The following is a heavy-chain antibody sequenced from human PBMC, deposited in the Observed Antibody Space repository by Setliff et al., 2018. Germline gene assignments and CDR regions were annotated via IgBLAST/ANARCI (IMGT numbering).Heavy chain of an antibody. Sequence: PGGSLRLSCAASGFTFSNAWMSWVRQAPGKGLEWVGQIKRKTDGETTDYAAPVKGRFIISRDDSKRTLYLQMNSLKNEDTALYYCMSTPSGTYSTYYYYYNVDVWGKGTQVTVSS. CDR1: GFTFSNAW. J-gene: IGHJ6*03. CDR2: IKRKTDGETT. D-gene: IGHD3-10*01. V-gene: IGHV3-15*01. CDR3: MSTPSGTYSTYYYYYNVDV.